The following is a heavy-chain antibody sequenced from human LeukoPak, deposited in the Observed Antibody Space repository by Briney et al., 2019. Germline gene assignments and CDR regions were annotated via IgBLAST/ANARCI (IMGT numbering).Heavy chain of an antibody. CDR1: GGSISSDSHY. CDR3: ARYPYSDSGVWQAFDY. Sequence: SETLSLTCIVSGGSISSDSHYWGWIRQPPGKGLEWTGSMHYSGITYYNPSLTSRVTISVDTSKNQFSLRLTSVTAADSAFYYCARYPYSDSGVWQAFDYWRQGTLVTVSS. CDR2: MHYSGIT. V-gene: IGHV4-39*01. D-gene: IGHD5-12*01. J-gene: IGHJ4*02.